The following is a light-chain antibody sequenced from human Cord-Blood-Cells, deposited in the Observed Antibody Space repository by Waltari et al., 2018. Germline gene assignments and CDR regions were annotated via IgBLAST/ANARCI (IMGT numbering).Light chain of an antibody. CDR2: GKN. CDR1: SPRSYY. V-gene: IGLV3-19*01. Sequence: SSELTQDPAVSVALGQTVRITCQGDSPRSYYASWYQQKPGQAPGLVIYGKNNRPSGIPDRFSGSSSGNKASLTSTGAQAEDEADYYCNSRDSSGNHLVFGGGTKLTVL. CDR3: NSRDSSGNHLV. J-gene: IGLJ2*01.